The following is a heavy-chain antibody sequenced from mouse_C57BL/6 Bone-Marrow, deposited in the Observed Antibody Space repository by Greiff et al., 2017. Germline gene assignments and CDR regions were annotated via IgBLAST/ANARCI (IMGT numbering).Heavy chain of an antibody. CDR3: ARGDGSSYDYFDY. Sequence: QVQLQQSGAELVKPGASVKISCKASGYAFSSYWMNWVKQRPGKGLEWIGQIYPGDGDTNYNGKFKGKATLTADKSSSTAYMQRSSLTSEDSAVYFCARGDGSSYDYFDYWGQGTTLTVSS. J-gene: IGHJ2*01. CDR1: GYAFSSYW. CDR2: IYPGDGDT. D-gene: IGHD1-1*01. V-gene: IGHV1-80*01.